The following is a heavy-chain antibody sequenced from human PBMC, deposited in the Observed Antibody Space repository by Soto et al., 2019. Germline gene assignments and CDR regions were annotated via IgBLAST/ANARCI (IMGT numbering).Heavy chain of an antibody. D-gene: IGHD3-3*01. CDR2: IYYSGST. J-gene: IGHJ6*03. CDR3: AREGYDFWSGYASYYYYYMDV. Sequence: SETLSLTCTVSGCSISSYYWSWIRQPPGKGLEWIGYIYYSGSTNYNPSLKSRVTISVDTSKNQFSLKLSSVTAADTAVYYCAREGYDFWSGYASYYYYYMDVWGKGTTVTVSS. CDR1: GCSISSYY. V-gene: IGHV4-59*01.